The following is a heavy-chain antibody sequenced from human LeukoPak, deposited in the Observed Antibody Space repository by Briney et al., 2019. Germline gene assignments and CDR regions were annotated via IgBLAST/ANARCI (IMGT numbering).Heavy chain of an antibody. D-gene: IGHD3-16*01. J-gene: IGHJ6*03. CDR1: GFTFSSYS. Sequence: TGGSLRLSCAASGFTFSSYSMNWVRQAPGKGLEWVSSISSSSSYIYYADSVKGRFTISRDNAKNSLYLQMNSLRAEDTAVYYCARAGGAMITGYYYMDVWGKGTTVTVSS. CDR2: ISSSSSYI. V-gene: IGHV3-21*01. CDR3: ARAGGAMITGYYYMDV.